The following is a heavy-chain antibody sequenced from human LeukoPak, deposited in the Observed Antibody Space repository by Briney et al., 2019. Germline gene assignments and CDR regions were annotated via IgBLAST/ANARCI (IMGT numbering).Heavy chain of an antibody. CDR2: IIPILGIA. J-gene: IGHJ3*02. Sequence: SVKVSCKASGGTFSSYAISWVRQAPGQGLEWMGRIIPILGIANYAQKFQGRVTITADKSTSTAYMELSSLRSEDMAVYYCARDITRIAVAGTEAFDIWGQGTMVTVSS. CDR3: ARDITRIAVAGTEAFDI. D-gene: IGHD6-19*01. CDR1: GGTFSSYA. V-gene: IGHV1-69*04.